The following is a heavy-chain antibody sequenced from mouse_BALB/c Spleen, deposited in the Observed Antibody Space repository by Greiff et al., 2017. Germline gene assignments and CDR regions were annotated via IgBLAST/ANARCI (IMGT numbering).Heavy chain of an antibody. Sequence: QVQLKESGPGLVAPSQSLSITCTVSGFSLSRYSVHWVRQPPGKGLEWLGMIWGGGSTDYNSAHKSRLSISKDNSEGQVFSKMDSLQTGDTAMYYCAESDGYSAWFAYWGQGTLVTVSA. V-gene: IGHV2-6-4*01. CDR1: GFSLSRYS. D-gene: IGHD2-3*01. CDR2: IWGGGST. CDR3: AESDGYSAWFAY. J-gene: IGHJ3*01.